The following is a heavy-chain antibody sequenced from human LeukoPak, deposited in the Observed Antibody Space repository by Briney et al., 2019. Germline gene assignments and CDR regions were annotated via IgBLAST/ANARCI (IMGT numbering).Heavy chain of an antibody. J-gene: IGHJ6*02. CDR3: AREYCSGGSCYPQGYYYYGMDV. CDR1: GFTFSSYS. CDR2: ISSSSSYI. V-gene: IGHV3-21*01. Sequence: PGGSLRLSCAASGFTFSSYSMNWVRQAPGKGLEWVSSISSSSSYIYCADSVKGRFTISRDNAKNSLYLQMSSLRAEDTAVYYCAREYCSGGSCYPQGYYYYGMDVWGQGTTVTVSS. D-gene: IGHD2-15*01.